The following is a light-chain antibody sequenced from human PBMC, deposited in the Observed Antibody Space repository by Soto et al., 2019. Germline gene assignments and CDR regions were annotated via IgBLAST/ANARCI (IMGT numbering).Light chain of an antibody. J-gene: IGLJ1*01. CDR3: TSYTTSTTYV. Sequence: QSALTQPASVSGSPGQSITISCTGTSSDVGAYNHVSWYQHHPGKAPKLMIYDVSNRPSGVSNRFSGSKSGNTASLTISALQAEDEADYYCTSYTTSTTYVFGNGTKVTVL. V-gene: IGLV2-14*03. CDR1: SSDVGAYNH. CDR2: DVS.